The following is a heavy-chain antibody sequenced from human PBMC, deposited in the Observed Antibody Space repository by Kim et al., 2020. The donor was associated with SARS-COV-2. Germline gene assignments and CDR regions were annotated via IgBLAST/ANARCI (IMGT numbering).Heavy chain of an antibody. CDR3: AREGSYYEVDY. D-gene: IGHD1-26*01. CDR1: GYSISSGYY. J-gene: IGHJ4*02. V-gene: IGHV4-38-2*02. CDR2: IYHSGST. Sequence: SQTLSLTCTVSGYSISSGYYWGWIRQPPGKGLEWIGSIYHSGSTYYNPSLKSRVTISVDTSKNQFSLKLSSVTAADTAVYYCAREGSYYEVDYWGQGTLVTVSS.